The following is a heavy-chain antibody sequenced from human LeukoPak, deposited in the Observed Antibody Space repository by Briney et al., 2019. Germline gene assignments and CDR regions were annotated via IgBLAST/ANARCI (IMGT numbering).Heavy chain of an antibody. J-gene: IGHJ5*02. V-gene: IGHV4-59*01. CDR3: VRSKSGTYGWFDP. D-gene: IGHD4-17*01. CDR1: GGSITSYY. Sequence: SETLSLTCTVSGGSITSYYWSWIRQPPGKGLEWVGYIYYSGTTNYNPSLRSRVTISVDTSKNQFSLKVNSVTAADTAVYYCVRSKSGTYGWFDPWGQGTLVTVSS. CDR2: IYYSGTT.